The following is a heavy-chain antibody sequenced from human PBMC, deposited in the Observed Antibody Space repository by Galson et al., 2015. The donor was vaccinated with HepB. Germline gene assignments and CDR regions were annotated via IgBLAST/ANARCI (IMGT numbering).Heavy chain of an antibody. V-gene: IGHV1-3*01. J-gene: IGHJ2*01. CDR1: GFTFTSYA. CDR2: INAGNGNT. CDR3: ARGGGVLTVVTRRGWYFDL. Sequence: SVKVSCKASGFTFTSYAMHWVRQAPGQRLEWMGWINAGNGNTKYSQKFQGRVTITGDTSASTAYMELSSLRSEDTAVYYCARGGGVLTVVTRRGWYFDLWGRGTLVTVSS. D-gene: IGHD4-23*01.